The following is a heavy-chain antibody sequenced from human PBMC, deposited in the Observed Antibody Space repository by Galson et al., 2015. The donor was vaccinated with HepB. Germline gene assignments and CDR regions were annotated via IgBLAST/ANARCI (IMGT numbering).Heavy chain of an antibody. Sequence: SLRLSCAASGFTVSSSYMSWVRQAPGKGLEWVSVIYSGGSAYSADSVKGRFTISRYHSKNTLYLQMNSLRVEDTAVYYCASGPRGGATLYWGQGTLVTVSS. CDR2: IYSGGSA. CDR1: GFTVSSSY. J-gene: IGHJ4*02. CDR3: ASGPRGGATLY. V-gene: IGHV3-53*04. D-gene: IGHD1-26*01.